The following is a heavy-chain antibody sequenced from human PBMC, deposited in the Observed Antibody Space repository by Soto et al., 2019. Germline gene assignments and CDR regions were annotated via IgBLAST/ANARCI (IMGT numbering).Heavy chain of an antibody. CDR3: ARVTPVAGRRDFDY. CDR1: GGSISSYY. D-gene: IGHD6-19*01. Sequence: SETLSPTCTFSGGSISSYYWSWIRQPPGKGLEWIGYIYYSGSTNYNPSLKSRVTISVDTSKNQFSLKLSSVTAADTAVYYCARVTPVAGRRDFDYWGQGTLLTVSS. J-gene: IGHJ4*02. V-gene: IGHV4-59*01. CDR2: IYYSGST.